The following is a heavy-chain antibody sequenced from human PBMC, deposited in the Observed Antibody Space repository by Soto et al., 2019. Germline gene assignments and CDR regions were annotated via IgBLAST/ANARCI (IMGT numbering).Heavy chain of an antibody. CDR1: GYTFTNND. CDR3: AREVVETSSLWLDP. Sequence: GASVKVSCNASGYTFTNNDINWVRQAPGQGLEWIGWRNTNTNTTDSAEVFEGRVSLTWDTSISTAYMQLNSLKIDDTAVYYCAREVVETSSLWLDPWGQGTLVTVSS. D-gene: IGHD6-6*01. CDR2: RNTNTNTT. V-gene: IGHV1-8*01. J-gene: IGHJ5*02.